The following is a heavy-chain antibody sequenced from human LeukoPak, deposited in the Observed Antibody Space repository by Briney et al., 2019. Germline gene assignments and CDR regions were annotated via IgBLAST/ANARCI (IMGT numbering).Heavy chain of an antibody. J-gene: IGHJ3*01. V-gene: IGHV3-23*01. CDR1: GFTFSSYA. Sequence: GGSLRLSCAASGFTFSSYAMSWVRQPPGKGLEWVSSSDTDGDTQYADSVKGRFTMSRDNSKNTLYLQMNNLGSEDMAVYFCVKARGLSRLAGDAFHLWGQGTTVIVSS. D-gene: IGHD6-19*01. CDR2: SSDTDGDT. CDR3: VKARGLSRLAGDAFHL.